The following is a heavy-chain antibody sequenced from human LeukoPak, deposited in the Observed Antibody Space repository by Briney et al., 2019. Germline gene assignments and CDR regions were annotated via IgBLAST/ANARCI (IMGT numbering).Heavy chain of an antibody. CDR1: GFTFSSYA. J-gene: IGHJ3*02. V-gene: IGHV3-23*01. CDR3: AKVVGSSGLWPEVAFDI. CDR2: ISGSGGST. D-gene: IGHD6-19*01. Sequence: GGSLRLSCAASGFTFSSYAMSWVRQAPGKGLEWVSAISGSGGSTYYADSVKGRFTISRDNSKNTLYLQMNSLRAEDTAVYYCAKVVGSSGLWPEVAFDIWGQGTMVTVSS.